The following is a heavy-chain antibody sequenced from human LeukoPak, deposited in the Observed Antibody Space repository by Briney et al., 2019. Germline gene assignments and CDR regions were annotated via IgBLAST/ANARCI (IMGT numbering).Heavy chain of an antibody. CDR1: GFTFDIYG. CDR3: ARGDDGAY. CDR2: ISSGSSPK. Sequence: GRSLRLSCAATGFTFDIYGMNLIRQVSGQGLEWVSHISSGSSPKYYADSVRGRFTISRDNAKKSLYLQMNSLRVEDTAVYYCARGDDGAYWGQGTLVTVSS. D-gene: IGHD3-16*01. J-gene: IGHJ4*02. V-gene: IGHV3-48*04.